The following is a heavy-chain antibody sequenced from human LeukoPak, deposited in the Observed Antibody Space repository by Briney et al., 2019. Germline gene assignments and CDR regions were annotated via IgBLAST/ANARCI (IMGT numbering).Heavy chain of an antibody. V-gene: IGHV1-2*02. CDR2: MNPNSGGT. D-gene: IGHD4-11*01. CDR1: GYTFTGYN. Sequence: ASVKVSCKASGYTFTGYNMHWLRQAPGQGLEWMGWMNPNSGGTLYSPKFQGRVTMTRDTSISTAFMELSRPRFDDTAIYYCVRDVHDYNDNYWGQGTLVTVSS. CDR3: VRDVHDYNDNY. J-gene: IGHJ4*02.